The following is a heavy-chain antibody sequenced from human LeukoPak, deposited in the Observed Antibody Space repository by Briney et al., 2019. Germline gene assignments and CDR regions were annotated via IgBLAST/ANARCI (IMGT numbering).Heavy chain of an antibody. CDR3: ASGSYYLDY. J-gene: IGHJ4*02. V-gene: IGHV4-59*08. Sequence: SETLSLTCTVSGGSIRSYYWSWMRQPPGKGLEWIGYIYYSGSTKYNPSLKSRATISVDASKNQFSLKLSSVTAADTAVYYCASGSYYLDYWGQGTLVTVSS. CDR2: IYYSGST. CDR1: GGSIRSYY. D-gene: IGHD1-26*01.